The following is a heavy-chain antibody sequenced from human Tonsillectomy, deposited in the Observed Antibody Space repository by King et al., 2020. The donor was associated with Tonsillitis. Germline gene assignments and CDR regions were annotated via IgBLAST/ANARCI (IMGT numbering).Heavy chain of an antibody. Sequence: EQLVQSGGGVVQPGGSLRLSCEASGFTFSIYAMHWVRQAPGKGLESGTVISYYGTYKYYADSVKGRFTVSRDNSKNTLSLQMNSLRAEDTAVYYCARAGYDGSGYHLMYWGQGTLVTVSS. CDR3: ARAGYDGSGYHLMY. V-gene: IGHV3-30-3*01. D-gene: IGHD3-22*01. CDR2: ISYYGTYK. CDR1: GFTFSIYA. J-gene: IGHJ4*02.